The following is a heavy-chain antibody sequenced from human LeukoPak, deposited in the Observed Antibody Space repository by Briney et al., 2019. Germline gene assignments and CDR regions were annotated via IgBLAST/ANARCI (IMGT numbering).Heavy chain of an antibody. Sequence: PSETLSLTCAVYGGSFSGYYWSWIRQPPGKGLEWIGSTHYSGSTNYNPSLKSRVTISVDTSKNQFSLKLSSVTAADTAVYYCARHGSVEYYYDSSGYLFDYWGQGTLVTVSS. V-gene: IGHV4-34*01. CDR3: ARHGSVEYYYDSSGYLFDY. D-gene: IGHD3-22*01. J-gene: IGHJ4*02. CDR2: THYSGST. CDR1: GGSFSGYY.